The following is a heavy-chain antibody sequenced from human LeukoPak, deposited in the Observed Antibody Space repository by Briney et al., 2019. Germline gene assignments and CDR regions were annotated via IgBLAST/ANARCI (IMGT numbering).Heavy chain of an antibody. V-gene: IGHV3-23*01. CDR2: ISGSGGST. CDR3: AKSKYGRGVTGY. CDR1: GFAFSSYA. Sequence: PGGSLRLSCAASGFAFSSYAMSWVRQAPGKGLEWVSAISGSGGSTYYADSVKGRFTISRDNSKNTLYLQMNSLRAEDTAVYYCAKSKYGRGVTGYWGQGTLVTVSS. J-gene: IGHJ4*02. D-gene: IGHD2-21*02.